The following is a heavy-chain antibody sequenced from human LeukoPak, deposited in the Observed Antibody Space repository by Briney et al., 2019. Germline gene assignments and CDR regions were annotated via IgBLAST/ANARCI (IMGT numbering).Heavy chain of an antibody. D-gene: IGHD2-2*01. V-gene: IGHV3-23*01. CDR3: ASWLLGSSTIPAN. J-gene: IGHJ4*02. Sequence: PGGSLRLSCAASEFTFSSSVMTWFRQAPGKGLEWVSCIGSSGDSPYNADSGKGRFTISRDNSQNTLYMQINSLRAEATAVYYCASWLLGSSTIPANWGQGTLVTVSS. CDR2: IGSSGDSP. CDR1: EFTFSSSV.